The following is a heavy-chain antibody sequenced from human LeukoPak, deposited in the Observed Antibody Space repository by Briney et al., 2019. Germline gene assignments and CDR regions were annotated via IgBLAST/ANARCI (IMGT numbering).Heavy chain of an antibody. D-gene: IGHD3-22*01. CDR1: GFTFKNFD. V-gene: IGHV3-23*01. Sequence: GGSLRLSCAASGFTFKNFDMSWARQAPGKGLEWVSAIRGKIGATYYADSVKGRFTISRDNSRNTVFLQMNNLRADDTAVYYCARGDDYVGSGSSLLSDYWGQGTLVTISS. J-gene: IGHJ4*02. CDR3: ARGDDYVGSGSSLLSDY. CDR2: IRGKIGAT.